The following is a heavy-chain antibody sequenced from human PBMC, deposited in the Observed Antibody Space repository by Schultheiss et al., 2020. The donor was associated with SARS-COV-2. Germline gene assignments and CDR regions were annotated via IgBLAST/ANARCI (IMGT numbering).Heavy chain of an antibody. CDR1: GFTFSSYG. Sequence: GGSLRLSCAASGFTFSSYGMHWVRQAPGKGLEWVSATVGSGGSTYYADSVKGRFTIARDNSKNTLYLQMNSLRAEDTAVYYCARDFGDSSYGMDVWGQGTTVTVSS. CDR2: TVGSGGST. CDR3: ARDFGDSSYGMDV. D-gene: IGHD6-19*01. J-gene: IGHJ6*02. V-gene: IGHV3-NL1*01.